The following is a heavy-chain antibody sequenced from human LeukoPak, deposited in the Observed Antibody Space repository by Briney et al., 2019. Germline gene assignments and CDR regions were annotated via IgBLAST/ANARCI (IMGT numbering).Heavy chain of an antibody. CDR2: ISYDGSNK. J-gene: IGHJ4*02. V-gene: IGHV3-30*04. CDR1: GFTFSNYA. CDR3: ARVRSSGYTFDC. Sequence: GGSLRLSCAASGFTFSNYAMHWVRQAPGKGLEWVAVISYDGSNKYYADSVKGRFTISRDSSKNTLYLQMNILTAEDTAVYYCARVRSSGYTFDCWGQGTLVTVSS. D-gene: IGHD3-22*01.